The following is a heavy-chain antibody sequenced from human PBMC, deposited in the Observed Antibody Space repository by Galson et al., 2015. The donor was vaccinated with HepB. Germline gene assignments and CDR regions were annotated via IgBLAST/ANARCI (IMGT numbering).Heavy chain of an antibody. CDR1: GGTFNTYA. CDR3: ATAPRRPAPGYYGVDS. Sequence: SVKVSCKASGGTFNTYAISWVRQAPGQGLEWLGGIIPIFGTPDYAQKFQGRVTITADESTRTAHMQFSSLRSEDTAVYYCATAPRRPAPGYYGVDSGGQETTVIVSS. J-gene: IGHJ6*02. V-gene: IGHV1-69*13. D-gene: IGHD1-14*01. CDR2: IIPIFGTP.